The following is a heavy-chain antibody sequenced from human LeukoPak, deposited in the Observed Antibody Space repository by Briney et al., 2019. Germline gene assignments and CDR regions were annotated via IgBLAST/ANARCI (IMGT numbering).Heavy chain of an antibody. CDR3: ARWTVYYGMDV. J-gene: IGHJ6*02. Sequence: GGSLRLSCAASGFTFSSYSMNWVRQAPGKGLEWVSYISSSGSTIYYADSVKGRFTISRDNAKNSLYLQMNSLRAEDTAVYYCARWTVYYGMDVWGQGTTVTVSS. V-gene: IGHV3-48*01. CDR1: GFTFSSYS. CDR2: ISSSGSTI. D-gene: IGHD4-11*01.